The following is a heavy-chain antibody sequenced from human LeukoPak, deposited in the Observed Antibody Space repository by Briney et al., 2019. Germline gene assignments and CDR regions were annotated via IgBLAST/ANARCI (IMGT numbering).Heavy chain of an antibody. CDR3: AKDRSCINDVCRGDFDY. D-gene: IGHD2-8*01. CDR2: IYSSGST. J-gene: IGHJ4*02. V-gene: IGHV4-4*07. CDR1: GGSISGSY. Sequence: SETLSLTCTVSGGSISGSYWSWIRQPAGKGLEWIGRIYSSGSTNYNPSLKSRVTMSVDTSKNQVSLKLNSVTAADTAVYYCAKDRSCINDVCRGDFDYWGQGTLVTVSS.